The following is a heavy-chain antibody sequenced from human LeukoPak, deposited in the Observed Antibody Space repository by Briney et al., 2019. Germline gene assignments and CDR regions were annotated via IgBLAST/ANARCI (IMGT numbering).Heavy chain of an antibody. V-gene: IGHV3-53*01. CDR1: GFTVSSSY. J-gene: IGHJ4*02. CDR3: AKGYNYAYEY. Sequence: GGSLRLSCAASGFTVSSSYMSWVRQAPGKGLEWVSLIYSGGSTYYADSVKGRFTISRDNSKNTLYLQMNSLRPEDTAVHYCAKGYNYAYEYWGQGTLVTVSS. CDR2: IYSGGST. D-gene: IGHD5-18*01.